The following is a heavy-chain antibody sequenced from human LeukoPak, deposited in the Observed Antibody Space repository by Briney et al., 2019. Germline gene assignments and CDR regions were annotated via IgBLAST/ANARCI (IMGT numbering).Heavy chain of an antibody. D-gene: IGHD3-10*01. CDR3: ATGGMLWFGELSFDY. CDR2: ISGSGGST. J-gene: IGHJ4*02. V-gene: IGHV3-23*01. CDR1: GFTFSNYA. Sequence: QSGGSLRLSCAASGFTFSNYAMSWVRQAPGKGLEWVSAISGSGGSTYYADSVKGRFTISRDNSKNTLYLQMNSLRAEDTAVYYCATGGMLWFGELSFDYWGQETLVTVSS.